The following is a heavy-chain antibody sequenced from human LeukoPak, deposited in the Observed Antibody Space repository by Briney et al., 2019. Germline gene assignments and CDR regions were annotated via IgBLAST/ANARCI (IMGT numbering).Heavy chain of an antibody. D-gene: IGHD3-10*01. CDR1: GGSFSGCY. Sequence: SETLSLTCAVYGGSFSGCYWSWIRQPPGKGLEWIGEINHRGSTKYNPSLKSRVTISVDTSKNRFSLKVSSVTAADTAVYYCVRRGSGEPDYWGQGTLVTVSS. J-gene: IGHJ4*02. CDR2: INHRGST. CDR3: VRRGSGEPDY. V-gene: IGHV4-34*01.